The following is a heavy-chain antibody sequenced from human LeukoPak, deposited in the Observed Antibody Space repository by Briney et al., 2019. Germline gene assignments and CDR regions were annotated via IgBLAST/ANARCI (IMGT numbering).Heavy chain of an antibody. CDR2: IYSGGST. V-gene: IGHV3-53*01. Sequence: PGGSLRLSCAASGFTVSSNYMSWVRQAPGKGLEWVSVIYSGGSTYYADSVKGRFTISRDNAKNSLYLQMNSLRAEDTALYFCAKDMRGTAMSTSSLDYWGQGTLVTVSS. CDR3: AKDMRGTAMSTSSLDY. CDR1: GFTVSSNY. J-gene: IGHJ4*02. D-gene: IGHD5-18*01.